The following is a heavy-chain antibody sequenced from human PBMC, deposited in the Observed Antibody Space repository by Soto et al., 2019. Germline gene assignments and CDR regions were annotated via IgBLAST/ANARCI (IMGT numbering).Heavy chain of an antibody. CDR1: GGSIDNSRSF. CDR3: VRVVEAATRHTDFDS. CDR2: ASSCGGT. D-gene: IGHD2-21*01. J-gene: IGHJ4*02. V-gene: IGHV4-39*01. Sequence: SENLSLTCDVSGGSIDNSRSFWGWVRQPPGRGLEFRGTASSCGGTFFNPYLKSRVTVSVGTSKIEVSLRVRFANVAEMAMYYCVRVVEAATRHTDFDSWVQGIVVT.